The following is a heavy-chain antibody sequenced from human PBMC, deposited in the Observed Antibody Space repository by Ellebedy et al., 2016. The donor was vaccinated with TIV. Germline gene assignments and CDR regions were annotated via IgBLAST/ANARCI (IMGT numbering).Heavy chain of an antibody. Sequence: MPSETLSLTCTVSNGSISGTFWSWVRRPPGKGLEWIDYVFYSGIANYNPSLKSRLSLSVDTSRNQFSLKLNSVTAADTAVYYCARDRGSTGYYSPWGQGILVTVAS. CDR2: VFYSGIA. J-gene: IGHJ5*02. V-gene: IGHV4-59*01. CDR1: NGSISGTF. D-gene: IGHD3-22*01. CDR3: ARDRGSTGYYSP.